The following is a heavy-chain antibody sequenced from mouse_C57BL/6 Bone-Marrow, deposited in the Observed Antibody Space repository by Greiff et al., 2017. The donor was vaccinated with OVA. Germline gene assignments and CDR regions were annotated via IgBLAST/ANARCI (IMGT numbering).Heavy chain of an antibody. V-gene: IGHV1-50*01. D-gene: IGHD1-1*01. CDR1: GYTFTSYW. J-gene: IGHJ1*03. CDR2: IAPSDSYT. Sequence: QVQLQQPGAELVKPGASVKLSCKASGYTFTSYWMQWVKQRPGQGLEWIGEIAPSDSYTNYNQKFKGKATLTVDTSSSTAYMQLSSLTSEYSAVYYCARLDTTVVANWYFDVWGTGTTVTVSS. CDR3: ARLDTTVVANWYFDV.